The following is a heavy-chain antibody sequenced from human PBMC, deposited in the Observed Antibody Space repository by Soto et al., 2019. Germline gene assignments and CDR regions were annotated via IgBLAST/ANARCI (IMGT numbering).Heavy chain of an antibody. Sequence: QVQLVESGGGVVQPGRSLRLSCAASGFTFSSYGMHWVRQAPGKGLEWVAVISYDGSNKYYADSVKGRFTISRDNSKNTLYLQMNSLRAEDTAVYYCAKVLFGSGSYAPCYWGQGTLVTVSS. V-gene: IGHV3-30*18. CDR3: AKVLFGSGSYAPCY. J-gene: IGHJ4*02. CDR1: GFTFSSYG. CDR2: ISYDGSNK. D-gene: IGHD3-10*01.